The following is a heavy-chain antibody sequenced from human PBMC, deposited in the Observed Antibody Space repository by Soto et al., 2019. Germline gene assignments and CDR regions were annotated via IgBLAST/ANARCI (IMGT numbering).Heavy chain of an antibody. CDR1: GFTFSSYA. CDR3: ARDSGYCSGGSCYAFNWFDP. V-gene: IGHV3-30-3*01. D-gene: IGHD2-15*01. Sequence: XGSLTLSCAASGFTFSSYAMHWVRQAPGKGLDWVAVISYDGSNKYYADSVKGRFTISRDNSKNTLYLQMNSLRAEDTAVYYCARDSGYCSGGSCYAFNWFDPWGQGTLVTVSS. CDR2: ISYDGSNK. J-gene: IGHJ5*02.